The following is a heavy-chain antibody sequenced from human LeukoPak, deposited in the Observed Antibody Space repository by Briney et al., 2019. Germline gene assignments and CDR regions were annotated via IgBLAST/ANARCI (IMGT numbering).Heavy chain of an antibody. V-gene: IGHV3-33*01. CDR2: IWYDGSNK. J-gene: IGHJ3*02. CDR1: GFTFSSYG. CDR3: ARVIGAGDYGDYGAFDI. Sequence: GGSLRLSCAASGFTFSSYGMHWVRQAPGKGLEWVAVIWYDGSNKYYADSVKGRFTISRDNSKNTLYLQMNSLRAEDTAVYYCARVIGAGDYGDYGAFDIWGQGTMVTVSS. D-gene: IGHD4-17*01.